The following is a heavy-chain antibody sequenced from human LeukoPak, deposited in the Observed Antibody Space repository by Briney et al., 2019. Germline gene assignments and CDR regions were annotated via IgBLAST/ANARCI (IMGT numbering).Heavy chain of an antibody. V-gene: IGHV3-21*04. CDR2: ISSSSSYI. Sequence: GGSLRLSCAASGFTFSSYSMNWVRQAPGKGLEWVSSISSSSSYIYYADSVKGRFTISRDNAKNSLYLQMNSLRAEDTALYYCARRPRGYSSSWYGNWFDPWGQGTLVTVSS. D-gene: IGHD6-13*01. J-gene: IGHJ5*02. CDR3: ARRPRGYSSSWYGNWFDP. CDR1: GFTFSSYS.